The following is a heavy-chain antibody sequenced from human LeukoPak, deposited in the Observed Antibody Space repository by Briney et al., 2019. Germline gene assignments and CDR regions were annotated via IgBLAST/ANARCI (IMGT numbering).Heavy chain of an antibody. D-gene: IGHD3-22*01. Sequence: GASVKVSCRVSGYTLTELSMHWVRQAPGKGLEWMGGFDPEDGETIYAQKFQGRVTMTEDTSTDTAYMELSSLRSEDTAVYYCARPKRYYYDSSGYYRYFDYWGQGTLVTVSS. CDR1: GYTLTELS. V-gene: IGHV1-24*01. CDR3: ARPKRYYYDSSGYYRYFDY. J-gene: IGHJ4*02. CDR2: FDPEDGET.